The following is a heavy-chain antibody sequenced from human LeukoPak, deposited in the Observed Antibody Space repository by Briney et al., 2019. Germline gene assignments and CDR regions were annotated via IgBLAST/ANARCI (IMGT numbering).Heavy chain of an antibody. Sequence: SETLSLTCTVSGSSISSSSYYWGWIRQPPGKGLEWIGSIYYSGSTYYNPSLRSRVTISVDTSKNQFSLKLSSVTAAGTAVYYCARPKYYYHSSGEDAFDIWGQGTMVTVSS. CDR3: ARPKYYYHSSGEDAFDI. CDR1: GSSISSSSYY. CDR2: IYYSGST. J-gene: IGHJ3*02. V-gene: IGHV4-39*01. D-gene: IGHD3-22*01.